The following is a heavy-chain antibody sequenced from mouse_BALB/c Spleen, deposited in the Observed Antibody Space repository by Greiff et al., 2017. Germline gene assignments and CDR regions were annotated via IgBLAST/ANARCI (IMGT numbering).Heavy chain of an antibody. Sequence: VQLQQPGAELVKPGASVKLSCKASGYTFTSYYMYWVKQRPGQGLEWIGGINPSNGGTNFNEKFKSKATLTVDKSSSTAYMQLSSLTSEDSAVYYCTRGIYYGSSYTWFAYWGQGTLVTVSA. CDR1: GYTFTSYY. CDR2: INPSNGGT. CDR3: TRGIYYGSSYTWFAY. V-gene: IGHV1S81*02. J-gene: IGHJ3*01. D-gene: IGHD1-1*01.